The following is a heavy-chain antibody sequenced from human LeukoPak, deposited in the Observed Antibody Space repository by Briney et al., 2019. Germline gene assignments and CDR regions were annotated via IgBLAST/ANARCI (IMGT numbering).Heavy chain of an antibody. Sequence: SVKVSCKASGGTFSSYAISWVRQAPGQGLEWMGGIIPIFGTANYAQKFQGRVTITADESTSTAYMELSSLRSEDTAVYYCARRIVGATGSDYWGQGTLVTVSS. V-gene: IGHV1-69*01. J-gene: IGHJ4*02. D-gene: IGHD1-26*01. CDR1: GGTFSSYA. CDR3: ARRIVGATGSDY. CDR2: IIPIFGTA.